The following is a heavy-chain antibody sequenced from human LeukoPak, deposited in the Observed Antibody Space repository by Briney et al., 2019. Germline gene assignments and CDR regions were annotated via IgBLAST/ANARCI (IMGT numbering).Heavy chain of an antibody. CDR1: GFTFSSYA. J-gene: IGHJ3*02. Sequence: GGSLRLSCAASGFTFSSYAMSWVRLAPGKGLEWVSAISGSGGSTFYADSVKGRFTISRDNSKNTLYLQMNSLRAEDTAVYYCAKDREGARKAFDIWGQGTMVTVSS. V-gene: IGHV3-23*01. CDR2: ISGSGGST. CDR3: AKDREGARKAFDI. D-gene: IGHD1-26*01.